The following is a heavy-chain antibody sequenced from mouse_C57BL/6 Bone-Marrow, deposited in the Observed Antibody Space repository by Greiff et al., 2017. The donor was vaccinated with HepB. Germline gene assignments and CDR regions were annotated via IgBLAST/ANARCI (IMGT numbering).Heavy chain of an antibody. Sequence: VQLQQSGPELVKPGASVKISCKASGYAFSSSWMNWVKQRPGKGLEWIGRIYPGDGDTNYNGKFKGKATLTADKSSSTAYMQLSSLTSEDSAVYFCARLPITTVVAYYYAMDYWGQGTSVTVSS. V-gene: IGHV1-82*01. CDR3: ARLPITTVVAYYYAMDY. D-gene: IGHD1-1*01. J-gene: IGHJ4*01. CDR1: GYAFSSSW. CDR2: IYPGDGDT.